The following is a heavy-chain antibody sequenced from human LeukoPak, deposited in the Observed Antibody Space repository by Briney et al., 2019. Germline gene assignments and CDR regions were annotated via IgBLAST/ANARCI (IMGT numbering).Heavy chain of an antibody. J-gene: IGHJ4*02. Sequence: GGSLRLSCAASGFTVSSNYMSWVRQAPGKGLEWVSVIYSGGSTYYADSVKGRFTISRDNSKNTLYLQMNSLRAEDTAVYYCAKLSYPRDYFDYWGQGTLVTVSS. V-gene: IGHV3-53*01. CDR2: IYSGGST. CDR3: AKLSYPRDYFDY. D-gene: IGHD1-26*01. CDR1: GFTVSSNY.